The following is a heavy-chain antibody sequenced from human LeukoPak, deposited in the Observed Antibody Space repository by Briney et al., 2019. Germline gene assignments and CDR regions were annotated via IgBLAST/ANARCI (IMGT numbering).Heavy chain of an antibody. D-gene: IGHD3-10*01. CDR2: ISSSGSDI. CDR3: ARRGELLWFGEFYYGMDV. Sequence: GGSLRLSCTASGFTFSTYDMHWVRQAPGKGLEWVSYISSSGSDIYHADSVKGRFTISRDNAKNSLYLQMNSLRAEDTAVYYCARRGELLWFGEFYYGMDVWGQGTTVTVSS. J-gene: IGHJ6*02. CDR1: GFTFSTYD. V-gene: IGHV3-21*05.